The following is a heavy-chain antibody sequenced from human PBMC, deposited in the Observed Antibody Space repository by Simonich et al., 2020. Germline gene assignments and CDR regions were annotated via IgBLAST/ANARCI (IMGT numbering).Heavy chain of an antibody. D-gene: IGHD6-13*01. J-gene: IGHJ6*02. Sequence: QVQLQESGPGLVKPSETLSLTFAVSGYSISSGSYWGWIRQPPGKVLEWIWSMYHSGLTYYNPSLKSRVTISVDTSKNQFSLKLSSVTAADTAVYYCARVGYSNYYYGTDVWGQGTTVTVSS. CDR2: MYHSGLT. V-gene: IGHV4-38-2*01. CDR1: GYSISSGSY. CDR3: ARVGYSNYYYGTDV.